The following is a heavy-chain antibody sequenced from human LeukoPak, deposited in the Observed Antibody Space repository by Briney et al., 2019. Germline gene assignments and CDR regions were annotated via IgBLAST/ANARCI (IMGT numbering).Heavy chain of an antibody. CDR3: ARGDYGGNPWNFDY. CDR2: IIPIFGTA. D-gene: IGHD4-23*01. CDR1: GGTFTSYA. Sequence: SVKVSCKASGGTFTSYAISWVRQAPGQGLEWMGRIIPIFGTATYAQKFQGRVTITTDESTITDYMELSSLRSEDTAVYYCARGDYGGNPWNFDYWGQGTLVTVSS. J-gene: IGHJ4*02. V-gene: IGHV1-69*05.